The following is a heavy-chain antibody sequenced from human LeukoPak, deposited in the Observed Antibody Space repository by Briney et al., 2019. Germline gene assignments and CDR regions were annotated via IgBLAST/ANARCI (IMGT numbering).Heavy chain of an antibody. Sequence: GGSLRLSCVASGFSLGSYSMNWVRQAPGKGLEWISFIHVSGGIIFYAESVKGRFTISRDNAKNSLFLQMNSLRAEDTAVYYCARRVPNEVITDYFDYWGPGTLVTVSS. J-gene: IGHJ4*02. V-gene: IGHV3-48*04. CDR2: IHVSGGII. CDR1: GFSLGSYS. D-gene: IGHD3-16*01. CDR3: ARRVPNEVITDYFDY.